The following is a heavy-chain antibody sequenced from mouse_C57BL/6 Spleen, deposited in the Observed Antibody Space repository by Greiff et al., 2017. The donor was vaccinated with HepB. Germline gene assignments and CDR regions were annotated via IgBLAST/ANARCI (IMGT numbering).Heavy chain of an antibody. CDR2: INPNNGGT. V-gene: IGHV1-26*01. D-gene: IGHD1-1*01. CDR1: GYTFTDYY. CDR3: ARSRRYYGSSSYAMDY. Sequence: VQLQQSGPELVKPGASVKISCKASGYTFTDYYMNWVKQSHGKSLEWIGDINPNNGGTSYNQKFKGKATLTVDKSSSTAYMELRSLTSEDSAVYYCARSRRYYGSSSYAMDYWGQGTSVTVSS. J-gene: IGHJ4*01.